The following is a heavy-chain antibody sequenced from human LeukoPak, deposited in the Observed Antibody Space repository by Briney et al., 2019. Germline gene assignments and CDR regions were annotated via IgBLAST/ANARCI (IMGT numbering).Heavy chain of an antibody. V-gene: IGHV1-2*02. CDR2: INPNSGGT. Sequence: GASVKVSCKASGYTFTGYYVHWVRQAPGQGLEWMGWINPNSGGTNYAQKFQGRVTMTRDTSIGTAYMELSRLRSDDTAVYYCARGEGISITIFGVVLDYWGQGTLVTVSS. J-gene: IGHJ4*02. D-gene: IGHD3-3*01. CDR3: ARGEGISITIFGVVLDY. CDR1: GYTFTGYY.